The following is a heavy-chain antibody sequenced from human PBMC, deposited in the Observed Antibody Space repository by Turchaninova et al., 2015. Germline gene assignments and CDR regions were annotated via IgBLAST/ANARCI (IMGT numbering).Heavy chain of an antibody. CDR1: GVSVNSFY. J-gene: IGHJ4*02. V-gene: IGHV4-59*02. CDR2: IYYGGTT. CDR3: ARETTPSGWHSLDY. D-gene: IGHD6-19*01. Sequence: QVQLQVSGPGLVKPSDTVSLTCAFSGVSVNSFYCIWLRQPPGKRLEWIVYIYYGGTTRYDFSLKSRATMSLDTAKNHFSLELTAATAADTAVYYCARETTPSGWHSLDYWGQGFLSTVSS.